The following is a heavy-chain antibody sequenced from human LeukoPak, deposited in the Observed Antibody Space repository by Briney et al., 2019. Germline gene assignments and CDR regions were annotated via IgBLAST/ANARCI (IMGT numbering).Heavy chain of an antibody. Sequence: GTSLRLSCAASGFTFSSFGMHWVRQAPGKGLEWVALIWFDGSNKYYAESVKGRFTISRDNSKNTLYLQMNSLRGEDTAIYFCARDGYGSGNGWFDPWGQGTLVTVSS. J-gene: IGHJ5*02. D-gene: IGHD6-19*01. CDR2: IWFDGSNK. CDR3: ARDGYGSGNGWFDP. CDR1: GFTFSSFG. V-gene: IGHV3-33*01.